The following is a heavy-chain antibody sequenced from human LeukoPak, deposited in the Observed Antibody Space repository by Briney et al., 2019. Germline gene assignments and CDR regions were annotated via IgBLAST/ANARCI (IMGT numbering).Heavy chain of an antibody. CDR3: ARDRTMATITRFDV. CDR2: ISTGGDTI. J-gene: IGHJ6*02. Sequence: GGSLRLSCAVSGFTFSDYSMNWVRQPPGKGLEWISYISTGGDTIYYADSVKGRFTISRDNAKNSLYLQMNSLRAEDTAVYYCARDRTMATITRFDVWGQGTTVTVSS. D-gene: IGHD5-12*01. V-gene: IGHV3-48*01. CDR1: GFTFSDYS.